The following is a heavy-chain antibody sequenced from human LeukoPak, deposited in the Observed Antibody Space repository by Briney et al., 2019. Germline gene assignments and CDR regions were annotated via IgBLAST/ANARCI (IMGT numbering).Heavy chain of an antibody. Sequence: GGSLRLSCVASGFSFTKYWVTWVRQAPGKGLEWVARLHPDGSERNYVGSVEGRFTVFGDNAKSSLFLQMHSLRVEDTAVYYCARGGYSFDYLGQGTLVTVPS. V-gene: IGHV3-7*01. J-gene: IGHJ4*02. CDR2: LHPDGSER. CDR1: GFSFTKYW. D-gene: IGHD5-12*01. CDR3: ARGGYSFDY.